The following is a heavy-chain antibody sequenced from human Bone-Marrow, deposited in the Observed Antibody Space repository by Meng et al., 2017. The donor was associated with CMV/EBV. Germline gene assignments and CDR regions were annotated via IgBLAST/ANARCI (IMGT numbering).Heavy chain of an antibody. CDR1: GGSISSYY. V-gene: IGHV4-59*01. J-gene: IGHJ4*02. Sequence: GSLRLSCTVSGGSISSYYWSWIRQPPGKGLEWIGYIYYSGSTNYNPSLKSRVTISVDTSKNQFSLKLSSVTAADTAVYYCARVGYDSSGYYYFDYWGQGTRVTVYS. CDR3: ARVGYDSSGYYYFDY. CDR2: IYYSGST. D-gene: IGHD3-22*01.